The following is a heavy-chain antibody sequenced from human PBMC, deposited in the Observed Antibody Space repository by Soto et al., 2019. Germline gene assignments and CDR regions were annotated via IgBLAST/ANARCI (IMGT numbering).Heavy chain of an antibody. CDR2: ILPILGTT. CDR3: AREGSGTYGGAFDV. V-gene: IGHV1-69*01. CDR1: GGNFRSYG. J-gene: IGHJ3*01. Sequence: QVQLVQSGAEVKKPGSSVTVSCEASGGNFRSYGMSWVRQAPGQGLEWMGGILPILGTTSYAPKFQDRVTITADEKTGTTYMELTGLRFEDTAVYYCAREGSGTYGGAFDVWGQGTMVTVIS. D-gene: IGHD6-19*01.